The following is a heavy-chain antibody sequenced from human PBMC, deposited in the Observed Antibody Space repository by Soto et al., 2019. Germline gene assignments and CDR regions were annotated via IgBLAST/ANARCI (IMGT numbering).Heavy chain of an antibody. V-gene: IGHV4-61*08. CDR1: GGSISSGDYY. Sequence: PSETLSLTCTVSGGSISSGDYYWSWIRQPPGKGLEWIGYIYYSGSTNYNPSLRSRVTISVDTSKNQFSLKLSSVTAADTAVYYCARDYSAYAFWSGFYGMDVWGQGTAVTVSS. CDR3: ARDYSAYAFWSGFYGMDV. CDR2: IYYSGST. J-gene: IGHJ6*02. D-gene: IGHD3-3*01.